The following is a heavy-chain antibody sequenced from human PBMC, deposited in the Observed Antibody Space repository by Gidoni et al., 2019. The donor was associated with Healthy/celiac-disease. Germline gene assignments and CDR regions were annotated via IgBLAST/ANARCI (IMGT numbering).Heavy chain of an antibody. CDR2: IDHSGST. V-gene: IGHV4-34*01. CDR3: ARALTVVTRRYFDY. Sequence: QVQLQQWAAGLLKPSETLSPTCAVYGGSFSGYYWSWIRQPPGKGLEWIGEIDHSGSTNYNPSRKSRVTISVDTSKNQFSLKLSSVTAADTAVYYCARALTVVTRRYFDYWGQGTLVTVSS. CDR1: GGSFSGYY. J-gene: IGHJ4*02. D-gene: IGHD2-15*01.